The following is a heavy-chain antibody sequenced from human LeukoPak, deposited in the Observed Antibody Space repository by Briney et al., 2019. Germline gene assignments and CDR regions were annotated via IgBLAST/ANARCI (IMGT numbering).Heavy chain of an antibody. CDR2: IYASGTA. Sequence: SETLFLTCTVSGGSISGLYWSWIRQPAGKGLEWIGRIYASGTANYNPSLQSRVIMSADRSKNQFSLELKSVTAADTAVYYCARVSPGYLYYMDVWGQGTTVTVSS. D-gene: IGHD3-9*01. J-gene: IGHJ6*03. V-gene: IGHV4-4*07. CDR3: ARVSPGYLYYMDV. CDR1: GGSISGLY.